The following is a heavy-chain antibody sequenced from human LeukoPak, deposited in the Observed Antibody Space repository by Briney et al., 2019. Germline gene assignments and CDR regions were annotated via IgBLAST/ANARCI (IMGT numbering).Heavy chain of an antibody. J-gene: IGHJ5*02. CDR1: GFTFSSYA. CDR3: AREGLTWNDVRNWFDP. CDR2: INHSGST. V-gene: IGHV4-34*01. D-gene: IGHD1-1*01. Sequence: GSLRLSCAASGFTFSSYAMSWVRQPPGKGLEWIGEINHSGSTNYNPSLKSRVTISVDTSKNQFSLKLSSVTAADTAVYYCAREGLTWNDVRNWFDPWGQGTLVTVSS.